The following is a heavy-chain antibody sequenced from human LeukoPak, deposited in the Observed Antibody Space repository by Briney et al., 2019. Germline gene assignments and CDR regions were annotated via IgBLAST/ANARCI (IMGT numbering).Heavy chain of an antibody. V-gene: IGHV4-39*01. CDR1: GGSISSSSYY. CDR2: IYYSGST. D-gene: IGHD3-10*01. CDR3: ARSEYGSGSVSYYFDY. Sequence: SETLSLTCTVSGGSISSSSYYWGWIRQPPGKGLEWIGSIYYSGSTYYNPSLKSRVTISVDTSKNQFSLKLSSVTAADTAVYYCARSEYGSGSVSYYFDYWGQGTLVTVSS. J-gene: IGHJ4*02.